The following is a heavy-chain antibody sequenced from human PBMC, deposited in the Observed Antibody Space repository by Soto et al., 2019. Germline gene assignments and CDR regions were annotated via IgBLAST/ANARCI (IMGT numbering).Heavy chain of an antibody. CDR2: ISYDGSNK. Sequence: PGGSLRLSCAASGFTFSSYAMHWVRQAPGKGLEWVAVISYDGSNKYYADSVKGRFTIFRDNSKNTLYLQMNSLRAEDTAVYYCARDKFVSAGYYYYYGIDVWRQATTVTVSS. V-gene: IGHV3-30-3*01. CDR3: ARDKFVSAGYYYYYGIDV. J-gene: IGHJ6*02. CDR1: GFTFSSYA. D-gene: IGHD2-15*01.